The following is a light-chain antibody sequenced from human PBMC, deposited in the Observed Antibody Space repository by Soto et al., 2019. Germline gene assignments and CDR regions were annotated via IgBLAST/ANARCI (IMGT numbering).Light chain of an antibody. CDR3: QAYDIRLNGLT. J-gene: IGLJ2*01. CDR2: VNT. Sequence: QSVLTQPPSVSGAPGQRVTFACTGSDSNIGAGYSVNWYQQIPGTAPKLLGYVNTNRPSGVPDRFSRAKSGTIASRAITRLQAEDEADYYGQAYDIRLNGLTFGLGTTLTVL. CDR1: DSNIGAGYS. V-gene: IGLV1-40*01.